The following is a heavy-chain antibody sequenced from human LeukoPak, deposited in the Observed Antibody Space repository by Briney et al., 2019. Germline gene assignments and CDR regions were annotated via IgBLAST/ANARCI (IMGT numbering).Heavy chain of an antibody. CDR1: GYTFTSCG. V-gene: IGHV1-18*01. CDR3: ARIYCGGDCYLDY. CDR2: ISAYNGNT. D-gene: IGHD2-21*02. Sequence: ASVKVSCKASGYTFTSCGISWVRQAPRQGLEWMGWISAYNGNTNYAHKLQGRGTMITDTSTSTAYVELRSLRADDTAVYYCARIYCGGDCYLDYWGQGTLVTVS. J-gene: IGHJ4*02.